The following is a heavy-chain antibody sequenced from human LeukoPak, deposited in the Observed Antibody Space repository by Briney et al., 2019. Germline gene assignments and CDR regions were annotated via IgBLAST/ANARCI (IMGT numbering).Heavy chain of an antibody. CDR3: ARLNVINWFDP. V-gene: IGHV3-48*01. Sequence: PGGSLRLSCAASGFTFSSYSMNWVRQAPGKGLEWVSYISSSSSTIYYADSVKGRFTISRDNAKNSLYLQMNSLRAEDTAVYYCARLNVINWFDPWGQGTLVTVSS. CDR2: ISSSSSTI. CDR1: GFTFSSYS. J-gene: IGHJ5*02. D-gene: IGHD2/OR15-2a*01.